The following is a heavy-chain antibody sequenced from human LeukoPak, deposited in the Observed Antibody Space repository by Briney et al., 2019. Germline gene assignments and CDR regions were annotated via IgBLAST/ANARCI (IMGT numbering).Heavy chain of an antibody. CDR1: GYTFTSYD. CDR2: MNPNSGNT. V-gene: IGHV1-8*01. J-gene: IGHJ5*02. D-gene: IGHD3-10*01. CDR3: ARVTAPIWFGESNWFDP. Sequence: ASVKVSCKASGYTFTSYDINWVRQATGQGLEWMGWMNPNSGNTGYAQKFQGRVTMTRNTSISTAYMELSSLRSEDTAVYYCARVTAPIWFGESNWFDPWGQGTLVTVSS.